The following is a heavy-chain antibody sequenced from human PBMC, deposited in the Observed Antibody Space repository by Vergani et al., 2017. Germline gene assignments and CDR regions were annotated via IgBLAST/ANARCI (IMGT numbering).Heavy chain of an antibody. CDR2: IRYDGSNK. V-gene: IGHV3-30*02. J-gene: IGHJ4*02. Sequence: QVQLVESGGGVVPPGGSLRLSCAASGFTFSSYGMHWVRQAPGKGLEWVAFIRYDGSNKYYADSVKGRFTISRDNSKNTLYLQMNSLRAEDTAVYYCAKSPDDILTGYLDFDYWGQGTLVTVSS. CDR1: GFTFSSYG. CDR3: AKSPDDILTGYLDFDY. D-gene: IGHD3-9*01.